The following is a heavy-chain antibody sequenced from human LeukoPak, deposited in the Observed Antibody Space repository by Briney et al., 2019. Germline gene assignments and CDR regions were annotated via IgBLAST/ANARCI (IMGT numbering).Heavy chain of an antibody. D-gene: IGHD3-22*01. CDR2: INPNSGGT. Sequence: ASVKVSCKASGYTFTGYYMHWVRQAPGQGLEWMGWINPNSGGTNYAQKFQGRVTMTRDTPISTAYMELSRLRSDDTAVYYCARVAHDSSGYLGYWGQGTLVTVSS. CDR1: GYTFTGYY. CDR3: ARVAHDSSGYLGY. J-gene: IGHJ4*02. V-gene: IGHV1-2*02.